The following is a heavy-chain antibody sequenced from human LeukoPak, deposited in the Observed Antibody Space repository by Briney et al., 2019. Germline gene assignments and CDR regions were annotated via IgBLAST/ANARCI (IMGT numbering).Heavy chain of an antibody. CDR3: ASGSWFDP. CDR2: IYTSGST. J-gene: IGHJ5*02. CDR1: GRSISSYY. Sequence: PSETLSLTCTVSGRSISSYYWRWIRQPAGRGLEWVGRIYTSGSTNYNPSLKSRVTMSVDTSKNQCSLKLSSVTAADTAVYYCASGSWFDPWGQGTLVTVSS. V-gene: IGHV4-4*07.